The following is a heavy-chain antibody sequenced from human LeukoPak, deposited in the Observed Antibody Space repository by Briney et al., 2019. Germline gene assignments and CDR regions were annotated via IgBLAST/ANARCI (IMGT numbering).Heavy chain of an antibody. V-gene: IGHV3-21*01. CDR1: GFTFSSYS. J-gene: IGHJ4*02. CDR3: ARNPPSKIVVVPAATDY. D-gene: IGHD2-2*01. Sequence: GGSLRLSCAASGFTFSSYSMNWVRQAPGKGLEWVSSIISSSSYIYYADSVKGRSTISRDNAKNSLYLQMNSLRAEDTAVYYCARNPPSKIVVVPAATDYWGQGTLVTVSS. CDR2: IISSSSYI.